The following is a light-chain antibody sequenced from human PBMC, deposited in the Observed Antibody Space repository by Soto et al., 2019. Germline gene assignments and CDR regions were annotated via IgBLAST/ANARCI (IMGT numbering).Light chain of an antibody. Sequence: DIQMTQSPSTLSASVGDRVTITCRASQSISSWLAWYQQKPGEAPKLLIYAASSLESGVPSRFSGSGSGTEFILTISSLQPDDFATYYCQQYNNYSWKFGQGTKV. CDR3: QQYNNYSWK. V-gene: IGKV1-5*01. CDR1: QSISSW. J-gene: IGKJ1*01. CDR2: AAS.